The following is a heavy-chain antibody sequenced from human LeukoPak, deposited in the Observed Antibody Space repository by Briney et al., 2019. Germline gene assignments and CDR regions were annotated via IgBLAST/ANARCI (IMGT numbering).Heavy chain of an antibody. CDR2: ISSDSSYI. J-gene: IGHJ4*02. V-gene: IGHV3-21*01. Sequence: PGRSLRLSCAASGFTFSSYGMHWVRQAPGKGLEWVSSISSDSSYIYYADAVHGRFTVSRDNAKYSLYLQMNSLRAEDTAVYYCVRGSYGAYDYWGQGSLVTVSS. CDR3: VRGSYGAYDY. CDR1: GFTFSSYG. D-gene: IGHD4-17*01.